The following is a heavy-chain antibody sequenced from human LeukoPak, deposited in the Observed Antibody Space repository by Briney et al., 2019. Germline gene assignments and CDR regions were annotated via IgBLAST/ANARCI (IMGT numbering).Heavy chain of an antibody. V-gene: IGHV1-8*01. CDR3: ARGLRNYYGSGSYRKIDY. D-gene: IGHD3-10*01. J-gene: IGHJ4*02. CDR2: MNPNSGNT. CDR1: GYTFTTYD. Sequence: GASVKVSCKASGYTFTTYDINWVRQATGQGLEWMGWMNPNSGNTGYAQKFQGRVTMTRNTSISTAYMELSSLRSEDTAVYYCARGLRNYYGSGSYRKIDYWGQGTLVTVSS.